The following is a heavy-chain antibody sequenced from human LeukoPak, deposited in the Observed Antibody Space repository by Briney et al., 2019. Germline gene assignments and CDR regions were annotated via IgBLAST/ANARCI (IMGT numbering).Heavy chain of an antibody. CDR1: GGTFSSYA. CDR3: ARDDSSGYYLGY. Sequence: SVKVSCKASGGTFSSYAISWVRQAPGQGLEWMGGIIPIFGTANYAQKFQGRVTITADKSTSTAYMELSSLRSEDTAVYCCARDDSSGYYLGYWGQGTLVTVSS. V-gene: IGHV1-69*06. D-gene: IGHD3-22*01. CDR2: IIPIFGTA. J-gene: IGHJ4*02.